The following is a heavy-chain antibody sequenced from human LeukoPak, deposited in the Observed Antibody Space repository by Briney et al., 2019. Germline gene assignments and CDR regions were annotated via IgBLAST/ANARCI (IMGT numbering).Heavy chain of an antibody. CDR3: VKERRDTHMVLEY. V-gene: IGHV3-43*01. CDR1: GFTFDDYT. J-gene: IGHJ4*02. Sequence: PGGSLRLSCAASGFTFDDYTMHWVRHAPGKGLEWVALINWDGGTTNYVDSAKGRFTISRDNSKNSLYLQMNSLRTEDTALYYCVKERRDTHMVLEYWGQGTLVTVSS. D-gene: IGHD5-18*01. CDR2: INWDGGTT.